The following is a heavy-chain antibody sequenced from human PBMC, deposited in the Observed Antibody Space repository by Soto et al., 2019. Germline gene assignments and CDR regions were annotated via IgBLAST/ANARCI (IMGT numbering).Heavy chain of an antibody. J-gene: IGHJ5*02. D-gene: IGHD3-10*01. CDR2: IYHSGST. Sequence: QVQLQESGPGLVKPSGTLSLTCAVSGGSISSSNWWSWVRQPPGKGLEWIGEIYHSGSTNYNPSLKSRVTISVDKSKNQFALKLSSVTAADTGVYYCARSYMVRGVANWFDPWGQGTLVTVSS. CDR1: GGSISSSNW. CDR3: ARSYMVRGVANWFDP. V-gene: IGHV4-4*02.